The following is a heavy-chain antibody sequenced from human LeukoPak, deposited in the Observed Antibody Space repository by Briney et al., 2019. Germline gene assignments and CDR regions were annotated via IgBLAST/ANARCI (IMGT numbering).Heavy chain of an antibody. V-gene: IGHV3-21*01. J-gene: IGHJ4*02. Sequence: PGGSLRLSCAASGFTVSSNYMSWVRQAPGKGLEWVSSISSSSSYIYYADSVKGRFTISRDNAKNSLYLQMNSLRAEGTAVYYCARHVGYYDSSGTPSWGQGTLVTVSS. D-gene: IGHD3-22*01. CDR1: GFTVSSNY. CDR2: ISSSSSYI. CDR3: ARHVGYYDSSGTPS.